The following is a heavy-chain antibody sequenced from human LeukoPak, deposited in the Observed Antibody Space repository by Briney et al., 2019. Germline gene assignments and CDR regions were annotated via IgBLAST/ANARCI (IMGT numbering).Heavy chain of an antibody. Sequence: SETLSLTCTVSGGSISSSSYYWGWIRQPPGKGLEWIGSIYYSESTYYNPSLKSRVTISVDTSKNQFSLKLSSVTAADTAVYYCARISSSNWYNERGAFDVWGQGTMVTVSS. D-gene: IGHD6-13*01. J-gene: IGHJ3*01. CDR1: GGSISSSSYY. CDR2: IYYSEST. CDR3: ARISSSNWYNERGAFDV. V-gene: IGHV4-39*07.